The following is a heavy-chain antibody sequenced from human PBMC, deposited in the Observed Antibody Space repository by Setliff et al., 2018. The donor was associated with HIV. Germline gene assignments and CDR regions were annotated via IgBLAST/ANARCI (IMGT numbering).Heavy chain of an antibody. J-gene: IGHJ3*02. D-gene: IGHD6-19*01. V-gene: IGHV4-4*02. CDR2: IYHSGST. Sequence: PSETLSLTCAVSGGSISSSNWWSWVRQPPGKELEWIGEIYHSGSTNYNPSLQSRVSISVDKSKNQFSLKLSSVTAADTAVYYCAGGLGEAVAGGDAFDIWGQGTMVTVSS. CDR3: AGGLGEAVAGGDAFDI. CDR1: GGSISSSNW.